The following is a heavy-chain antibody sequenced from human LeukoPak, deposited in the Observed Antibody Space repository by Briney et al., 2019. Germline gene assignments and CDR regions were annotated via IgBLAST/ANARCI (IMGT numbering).Heavy chain of an antibody. CDR1: GFTFSSYA. V-gene: IGHV3-23*01. CDR2: ISGSGYST. CDR3: AVGTTIAAGGSDYFDY. D-gene: IGHD6-13*01. Sequence: GGSLRLSCAASGFTFSSYAMNWVRQAPGKGLEWVSSISGSGYSTYFADSVKGRFTISRDNSKNTLYLQMNSLRPEDTAIYYCAVGTTIAAGGSDYFDYWGQGTLVTVSS. J-gene: IGHJ4*02.